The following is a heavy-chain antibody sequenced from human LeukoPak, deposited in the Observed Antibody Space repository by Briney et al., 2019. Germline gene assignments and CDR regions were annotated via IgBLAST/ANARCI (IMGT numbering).Heavy chain of an antibody. V-gene: IGHV3-21*04. J-gene: IGHJ4*02. CDR1: GFTFSSYS. CDR3: AKDTGSSGWYAVDY. CDR2: ISSSSSYI. D-gene: IGHD6-19*01. Sequence: GGSLRLSCAASGFTFSSYSMNWVRQAPGKGLEWVSSISSSSSYIYYADSVKGRFTISRDNAKNSLYLQMNSLRAEDTALYYCAKDTGSSGWYAVDYWGQGTLVTVSS.